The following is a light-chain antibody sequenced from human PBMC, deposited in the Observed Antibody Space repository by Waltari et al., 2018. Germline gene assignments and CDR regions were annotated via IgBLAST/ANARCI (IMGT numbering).Light chain of an antibody. Sequence: QSALTQPASVSGSPGQSITISCIGTSSDVGGSHYVPWYQQHPGKVPKLMIYEVSNLPSGVSNRFTASKSGNTASLTISGLQAEDEADYYCSSYTSSNSWVFGGGTKLTVL. CDR2: EVS. CDR1: SSDVGGSHY. J-gene: IGLJ3*02. V-gene: IGLV2-14*01. CDR3: SSYTSSNSWV.